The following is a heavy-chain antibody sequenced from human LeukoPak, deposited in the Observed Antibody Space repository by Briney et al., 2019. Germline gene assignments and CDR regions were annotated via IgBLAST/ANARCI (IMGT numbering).Heavy chain of an antibody. D-gene: IGHD6-6*01. J-gene: IGHJ3*02. V-gene: IGHV1-18*01. Sequence: VASVKVSCKASGYTFTSYGISWVRQAPGQGLEWMGWISAYNGNTDYAQKLQGRVTMTTDTSTSTAYMELRSLRSDDTAVYYCARDPRYSSSSRAFDIWGQGTMVTVSS. CDR1: GYTFTSYG. CDR3: ARDPRYSSSSRAFDI. CDR2: ISAYNGNT.